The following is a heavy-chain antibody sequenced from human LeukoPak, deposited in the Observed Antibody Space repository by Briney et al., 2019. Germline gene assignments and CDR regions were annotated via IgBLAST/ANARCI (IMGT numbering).Heavy chain of an antibody. Sequence: PSETLSLTRAVSGGSMSSTKWWSWVRQPPGKGLEWIGEIYHSGSTNYNPSLKSRITISVDTSKNQFSLKLSSVTAADTAVYYCARIRPQVVVPAAKYYFDYWGQGTLVTVSS. CDR3: ARIRPQVVVPAAKYYFDY. CDR2: IYHSGST. V-gene: IGHV4-4*02. J-gene: IGHJ4*02. D-gene: IGHD2-2*01. CDR1: GGSMSSTKW.